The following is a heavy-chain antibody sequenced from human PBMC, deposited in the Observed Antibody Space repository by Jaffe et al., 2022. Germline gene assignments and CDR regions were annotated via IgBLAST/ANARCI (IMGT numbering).Heavy chain of an antibody. J-gene: IGHJ4*02. CDR3: AKDYRRRAAAGTLDY. D-gene: IGHD6-13*01. CDR1: GFTFSSYG. CDR2: ISYDGSNK. V-gene: IGHV3-30*18. Sequence: QVQLVESGGGVVQPGRSLRLSCAASGFTFSSYGMHWVRQAPGKGLEWVAVISYDGSNKYYADSVKGRFTISRDNSKNTLYLQMNSLRAEDTAVYYCAKDYRRRAAAGTLDYWGQGTLVTVSS.